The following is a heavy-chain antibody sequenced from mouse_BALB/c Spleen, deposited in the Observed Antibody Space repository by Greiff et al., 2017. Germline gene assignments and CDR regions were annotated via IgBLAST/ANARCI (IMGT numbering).Heavy chain of an antibody. Sequence: SGPELVKPGALVKISCKASGYTFTSYDINWVKQRPGQGLEWIGWIYPGDGSTKYNEKFKGKATLTADKSSSTAYMQLSSLTSENSAVYFCARGGTTDMDYWGQGTSVTVSS. CDR2: IYPGDGST. CDR1: GYTFTSYD. J-gene: IGHJ4*01. CDR3: ARGGTTDMDY. V-gene: IGHV1S33*01. D-gene: IGHD1-1*01.